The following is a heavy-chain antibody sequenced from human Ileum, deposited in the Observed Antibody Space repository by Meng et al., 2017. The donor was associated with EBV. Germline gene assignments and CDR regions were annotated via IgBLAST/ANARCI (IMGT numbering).Heavy chain of an antibody. V-gene: IGHV3-30*03. CDR3: ARDETGRFDP. D-gene: IGHD1-14*01. CDR2: LPAYGGKI. CDR1: GFTFSPDG. Sequence: QLVESGGGVVKPGRSLRLSCAASGFTFSPDGMFWVRQAPGKGPEWVAILPAYGGKIYYSDSVKGRFSVSRDNSKNTLYLQMNSLRVEDTAMYYCARDETGRFDPWGQGTLVTVSS. J-gene: IGHJ5*02.